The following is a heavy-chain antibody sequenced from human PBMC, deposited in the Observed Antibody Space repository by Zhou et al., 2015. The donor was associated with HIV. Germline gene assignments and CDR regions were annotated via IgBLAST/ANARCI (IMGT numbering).Heavy chain of an antibody. V-gene: IGHV1-69*01. J-gene: IGHJ3*02. CDR3: AREGEGRMSTVTFAFDI. D-gene: IGHD4-17*01. Sequence: QVQLVQSGAEVKKPGSSMKVSCKASGGTFSNYAISWVRQAPGQGFEWMGGITPMFGTGSYAEKFQGRVTITADVSTRTVYMELNSLTSEDTAIYYCAREGEGRMSTVTFAFDIWGPRDNGQCLS. CDR2: ITPMFGTG. CDR1: GGTFSNYA.